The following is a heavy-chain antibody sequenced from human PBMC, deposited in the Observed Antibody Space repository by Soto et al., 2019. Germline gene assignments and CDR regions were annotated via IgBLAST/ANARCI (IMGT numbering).Heavy chain of an antibody. V-gene: IGHV4-34*01. CDR3: ARGLVAARPLDV. CDR1: GGSFSGYY. D-gene: IGHD6-6*01. Sequence: SETLSLTCAVYGGSFSGYYWSWIRQPPGKGLEWIGEINHSGSTNYNPSLKSRVTISVDTFKNQFSLKLSSVTAADTAVYYCARGLVAARPLDVWGQGTTVTVSS. J-gene: IGHJ6*02. CDR2: INHSGST.